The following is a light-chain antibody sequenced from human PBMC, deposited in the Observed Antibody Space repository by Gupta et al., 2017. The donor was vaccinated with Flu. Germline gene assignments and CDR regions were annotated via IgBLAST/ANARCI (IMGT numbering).Light chain of an antibody. Sequence: QSTLTQPASVSGTPGQSITISCRGTSSDIGSYDNVAWYQQPPGKAPKLLISAVTNRHSGISDRFSASRSDNTAFLTISGLQADDEADYYCGTYTTSSTWIFGGGTKVAVL. V-gene: IGLV2-14*03. CDR2: AVT. J-gene: IGLJ2*01. CDR3: GTYTTSSTWI. CDR1: SSDIGSYDN.